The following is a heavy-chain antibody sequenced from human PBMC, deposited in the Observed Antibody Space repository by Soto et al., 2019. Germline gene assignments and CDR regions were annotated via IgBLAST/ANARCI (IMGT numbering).Heavy chain of an antibody. CDR2: ISGSGGST. D-gene: IGHD2-15*01. Sequence: EVQLLESGGGLVQPGGSLRLSCGASGFTFSSYAMSWVRQAPGKGLEWVSAISGSGGSTYYPDSVKGRSTISRDNSKNPLYLQMSGLRAEDTGVYYRAQRVVAAHYFAYGGKVTLVTVSS. CDR1: GFTFSSYA. V-gene: IGHV3-23*01. J-gene: IGHJ4*02. CDR3: AQRVVAAHYFAY.